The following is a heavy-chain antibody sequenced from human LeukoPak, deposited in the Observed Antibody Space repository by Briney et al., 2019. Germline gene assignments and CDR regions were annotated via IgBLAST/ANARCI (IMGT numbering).Heavy chain of an antibody. D-gene: IGHD5-18*01. CDR2: IYYTGST. V-gene: IGHV4-59*12. Sequence: SETLSLTCTVSGGSISSFYWSWIRQPPGKGLEWIGYIYYTGSTNYNSSLKSRVTMSVDTSKNQFSLKLTSVTAADTAVYYCARGYGYENLQQWGQGTLVTVSS. CDR3: ARGYGYENLQQ. CDR1: GGSISSFY. J-gene: IGHJ1*01.